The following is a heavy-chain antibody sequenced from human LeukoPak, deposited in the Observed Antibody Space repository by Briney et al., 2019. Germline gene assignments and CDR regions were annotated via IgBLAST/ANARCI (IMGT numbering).Heavy chain of an antibody. D-gene: IGHD5-24*01. CDR2: ISYDGSNK. Sequence: GGSLRLSCAASGFTFSSYAMHWVRQAPGKGLEWVAVISYDGSNKYYADSVKGRFTISRDNSKNTLYLQMNSLRAEDTAVYYCTRTIPPAHWGRGTLVTVSS. J-gene: IGHJ4*02. CDR3: TRTIPPAH. V-gene: IGHV3-30*04. CDR1: GFTFSSYA.